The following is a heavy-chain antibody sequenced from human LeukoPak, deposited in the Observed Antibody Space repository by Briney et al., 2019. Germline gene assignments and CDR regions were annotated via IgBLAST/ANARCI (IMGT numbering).Heavy chain of an antibody. CDR3: ARGRITMVRGAPLWFDP. J-gene: IGHJ5*02. V-gene: IGHV4-39*07. D-gene: IGHD3-10*01. CDR1: GGSISSSSYY. CDR2: IYYSGST. Sequence: KPSETLSLTCTVSGGSISSSSYYWGWIRQPPGKGLEWIGSIYYSGSTNYNSSLKSRVTISVDTSKNQFSLKLSSVTAADTAVYYCARGRITMVRGAPLWFDPWGQGTLVTVSS.